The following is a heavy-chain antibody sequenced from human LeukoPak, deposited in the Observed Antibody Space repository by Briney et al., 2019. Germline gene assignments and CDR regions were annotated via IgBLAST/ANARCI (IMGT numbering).Heavy chain of an antibody. CDR2: IYHSGST. CDR3: ATSIAARPDY. Sequence: KSSETLSLTCAVSGGSISSGGYSWSWIRQPPGKGLEWIGYIYHSGSTYYNPSLKSRVTISVDTSKNQFSPKLSSVTAADTAVYYCATSIAARPDYWGQGTLVTVSS. D-gene: IGHD6-6*01. CDR1: GGSISSGGYS. V-gene: IGHV4-30-2*01. J-gene: IGHJ4*02.